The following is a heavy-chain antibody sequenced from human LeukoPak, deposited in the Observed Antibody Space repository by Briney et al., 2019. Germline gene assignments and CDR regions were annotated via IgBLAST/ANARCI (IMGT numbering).Heavy chain of an antibody. Sequence: GGSLRLSCAASGFTFSSYGMHWVRQAPGKGLDWVAVIWCDGTTKYYADSVKGRFTISRDNSRNTLYLQMNSLRAEDTAVYYCARSLRDSSGYYYDYWGQGTLVTVSS. CDR1: GFTFSSYG. V-gene: IGHV3-33*01. CDR2: IWCDGTTK. J-gene: IGHJ4*02. CDR3: ARSLRDSSGYYYDY. D-gene: IGHD3-22*01.